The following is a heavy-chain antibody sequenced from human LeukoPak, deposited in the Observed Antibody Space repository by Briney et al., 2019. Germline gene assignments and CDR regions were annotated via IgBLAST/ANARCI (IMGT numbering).Heavy chain of an antibody. D-gene: IGHD2-15*01. V-gene: IGHV4-30-4*01. CDR3: ARDCSGGSCYGAFDI. CDR1: GASIRSGDYY. J-gene: IGHJ3*02. CDR2: IYDSGST. Sequence: TSETLSLTCTVSGASIRSGDYYWSWNRQPPGKGLEWIGYIYDSGSTYYNPSLKSRITISVDTSENRFSLKLSSVTATDTAVYYCARDCSGGSCYGAFDIWGQGTMVTVSS.